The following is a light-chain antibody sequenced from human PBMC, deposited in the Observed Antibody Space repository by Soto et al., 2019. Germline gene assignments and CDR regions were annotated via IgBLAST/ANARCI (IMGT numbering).Light chain of an antibody. CDR1: SSDVGGYNY. CDR3: SSYTGSSTLLV. V-gene: IGLV2-14*03. CDR2: DVN. J-gene: IGLJ2*01. Sequence: QSALTQPASVSGSPGQSITISCTGTSSDVGGYNYVSWYQHHPGKAPKLKIYDVNNRPSGVSNRFSGSKSGNTASLTISGLQAEDEDDYYCSSYTGSSTLLVFGGGTQLTVL.